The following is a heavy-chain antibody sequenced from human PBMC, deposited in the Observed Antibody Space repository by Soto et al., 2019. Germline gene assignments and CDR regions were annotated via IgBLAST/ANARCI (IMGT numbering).Heavy chain of an antibody. CDR2: ISANSGDT. Sequence: QVQLVQSGAEVKKPGASVKVSCKASGYTFTDYYMHWVRQAPGQGLEWMGWISANSGDTNYAQKFQGRVTMTRDTSISTAYMELSSLRSDDTAVYYCARGGALWGQGTLVTVSS. J-gene: IGHJ4*02. CDR3: ARGGAL. V-gene: IGHV1-2*02. CDR1: GYTFTDYY. D-gene: IGHD3-16*01.